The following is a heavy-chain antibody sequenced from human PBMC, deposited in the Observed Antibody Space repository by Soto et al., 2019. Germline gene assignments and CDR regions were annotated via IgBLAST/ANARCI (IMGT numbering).Heavy chain of an antibody. D-gene: IGHD6-13*01. CDR3: ATTSFRSSWQRGYNWFDP. J-gene: IGHJ5*02. V-gene: IGHV1-24*01. CDR2: FDPEDGET. CDR1: GYTLTELS. Sequence: ASVKVSCKVSGYTLTELSMHWVRQAPGKGLEWMGGFDPEDGETIYAQKFQGRVTMTEDTSTDTAYMELSSLRSEDTAVYYCATTSFRSSWQRGYNWFDPWGQGTLVTVSS.